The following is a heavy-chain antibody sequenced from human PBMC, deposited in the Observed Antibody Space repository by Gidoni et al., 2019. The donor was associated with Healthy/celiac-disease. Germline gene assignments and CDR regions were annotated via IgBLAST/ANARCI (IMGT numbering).Heavy chain of an antibody. V-gene: IGHV7-4-1*02. CDR1: VYTFTSYA. CDR2: INTNTGNP. D-gene: IGHD2-15*01. CDR3: ARDLGYCSGGSGRTSMDV. J-gene: IGHJ6*02. Sequence: QVQLLQSGSALTKPGASVQVSCQASVYTFTSYAMKWVRQAPGQGLEWMGWINTNTGNPTYAEGFTGRCVFTLDTYVSKAYLQISSRKGEDNAVEYCARDLGYCSGGSGRTSMDVWGQGTTVTVSS.